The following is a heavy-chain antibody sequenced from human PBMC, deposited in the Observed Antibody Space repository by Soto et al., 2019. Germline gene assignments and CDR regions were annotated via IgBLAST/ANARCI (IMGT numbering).Heavy chain of an antibody. V-gene: IGHV3-15*01. J-gene: IGHJ4*02. Sequence: VGSLRLSCAASGFTVSSAWITWVRQAPGKGLEWVGRIKSKTDGGTTDYAAPVKGRFTISGDDSKNTLYLQMNSLKTEDTAVYYCTTLYYYDSSGSLLNWGQGTLVTVSS. CDR3: TTLYYYDSSGSLLN. CDR2: IKSKTDGGTT. D-gene: IGHD3-22*01. CDR1: GFTVSSAW.